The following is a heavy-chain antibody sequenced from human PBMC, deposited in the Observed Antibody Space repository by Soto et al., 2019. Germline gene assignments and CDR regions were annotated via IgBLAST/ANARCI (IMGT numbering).Heavy chain of an antibody. CDR2: INAGNGNT. Sequence: QVPLVQSGAEVKKPGASVKVSCKASGYTFTSYAMHWVRQAPGQRLEWMGWINAGNGNTKYSQKFQGRVTITRDTSASTAYMELSSLRSEDTAVYYCAREIGPMTTGSHFDYWGQGTLVTVSS. CDR3: AREIGPMTTGSHFDY. J-gene: IGHJ4*02. V-gene: IGHV1-3*01. CDR1: GYTFTSYA. D-gene: IGHD4-17*01.